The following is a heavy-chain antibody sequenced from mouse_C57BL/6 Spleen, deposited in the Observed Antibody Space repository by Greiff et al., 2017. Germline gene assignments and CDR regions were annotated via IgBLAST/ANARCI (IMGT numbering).Heavy chain of an antibody. Sequence: EVQLQQSGPGLVKPSQSLSLTCSVTGYSITSGYYWNWIRQFPGNKLEWMGYISYDGSNNYNPSLKNRISITRDTSKNQFFLKLNSVTTEDTATYYCAIYSPYFDYWGQGTTLTVSS. CDR3: AIYSPYFDY. D-gene: IGHD2-12*01. CDR1: GYSITSGYY. V-gene: IGHV3-6*01. CDR2: ISYDGSN. J-gene: IGHJ2*01.